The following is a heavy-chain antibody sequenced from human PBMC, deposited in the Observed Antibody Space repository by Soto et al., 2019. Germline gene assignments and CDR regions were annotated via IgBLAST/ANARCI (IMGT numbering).Heavy chain of an antibody. V-gene: IGHV4-61*01. CDR3: ARGDCSGGTCNHYYYYGVAV. CDR1: GGSVSSGRYY. CDR2: IYYSGST. Sequence: SETLSLTCAVSGGSVSSGRYYWSWIRQPPGKGLEWIGYIYYSGSTNYNPSLKGRVTISVDTSKNQFSLKLSSVTAADTAVYYCARGDCSGGTCNHYYYYGVAVWGPGTKVTVSS. D-gene: IGHD2-15*01. J-gene: IGHJ6*02.